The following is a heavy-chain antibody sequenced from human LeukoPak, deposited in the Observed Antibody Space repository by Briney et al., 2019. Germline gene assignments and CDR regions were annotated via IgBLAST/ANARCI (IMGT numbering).Heavy chain of an antibody. D-gene: IGHD2-2*01. CDR2: IYYGGSA. V-gene: IGHV4-30-4*07. Sequence: SETLSLTCAVSGGTLTSGGYSWSWIRQSPGKALEWIGYIYYGGSAYYNPSLKSRVDISFDTSKNQFSLRMTSVTAADSAIYFCARIRISSTSQNYFDPWGQGTLVTVSS. J-gene: IGHJ5*02. CDR3: ARIRISSTSQNYFDP. CDR1: GGTLTSGGYS.